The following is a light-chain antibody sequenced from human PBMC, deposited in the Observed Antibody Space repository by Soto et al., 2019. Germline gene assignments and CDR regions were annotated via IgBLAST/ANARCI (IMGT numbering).Light chain of an antibody. CDR2: SNN. CDR1: SSNIGSNT. J-gene: IGLJ1*01. V-gene: IGLV1-44*01. Sequence: QSVLTQPPSASGTPGQRVTISCSGSSSNIGSNTVNWYQQLPGTAPKPLIYSNNQRPSGVPDRFSGSKSGTSAYLAISGIQSEDEADYYCAAWDDSMNGFYDFGCGTPVTVL. CDR3: AAWDDSMNGFYD.